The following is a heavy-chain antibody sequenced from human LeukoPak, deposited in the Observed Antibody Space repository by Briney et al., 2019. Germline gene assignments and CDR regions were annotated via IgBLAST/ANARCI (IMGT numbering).Heavy chain of an antibody. V-gene: IGHV3-21*01. Sequence: GGSLRLSCAASGFTFSSYSMNWVRQAPGKGLEWVSSISSSSSSYIYYADSVKGRFTISRDNAKNSLYLQMNSLRAEDTAVYYCARGADGSGYDSYYWGQGTLVTVSS. J-gene: IGHJ4*02. CDR3: ARGADGSGYDSYY. CDR2: ISSSSSSYI. D-gene: IGHD5-12*01. CDR1: GFTFSSYS.